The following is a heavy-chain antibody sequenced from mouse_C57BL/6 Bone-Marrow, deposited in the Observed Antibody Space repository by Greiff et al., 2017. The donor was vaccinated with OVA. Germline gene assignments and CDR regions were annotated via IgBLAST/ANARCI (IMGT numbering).Heavy chain of an antibody. V-gene: IGHV5-4*03. D-gene: IGHD2-3*01. Sequence: EVKLVESGGGLVKPGGSLKLSCAASGFTFSSYAMSWVRQTPEKRLEWVATISAGGSYTYYTDNVKGRFTISRDNPKNNHYLQMSHLKSEDTAMNYWARGWLPYYFDYGGQGTTLTVSS. CDR3: ARGWLPYYFDY. J-gene: IGHJ2*01. CDR2: ISAGGSYT. CDR1: GFTFSSYA.